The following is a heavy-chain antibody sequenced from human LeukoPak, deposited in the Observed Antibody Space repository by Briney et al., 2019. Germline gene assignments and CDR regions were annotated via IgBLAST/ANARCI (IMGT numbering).Heavy chain of an antibody. CDR3: VKGGSSGWYGDY. J-gene: IGHJ4*02. CDR2: ITTNGGST. CDR1: GFTFSNYT. D-gene: IGHD6-19*01. V-gene: IGHV3-64D*09. Sequence: GGSLRLSCSASGFTFSNYTMHWVRQAPGKGLQYLSAITTNGGSTYYADSVKGRFTISRDNSQDTLYLQMSSLRAEDTAMYYCVKGGSSGWYGDYWGQGTLVTVSS.